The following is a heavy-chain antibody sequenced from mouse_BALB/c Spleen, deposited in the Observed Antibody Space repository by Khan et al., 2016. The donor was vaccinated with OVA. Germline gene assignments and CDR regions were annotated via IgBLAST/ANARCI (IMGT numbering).Heavy chain of an antibody. J-gene: IGHJ1*01. CDR2: INTYTGEP. CDR1: GYTFTNYG. D-gene: IGHD2-1*01. V-gene: IGHV9-3-1*01. Sequence: QIQLVQSGTELKKPGGTVKISCKASGYTFTNYGMNWVKQAPGKGLKWMGWINTYTGEPTYADDFKGRFAFSLETSASTASLQINNLKNEDTATYCCASVGNYWYFDCWGAGTTVTVSS. CDR3: ASVGNYWYFDC.